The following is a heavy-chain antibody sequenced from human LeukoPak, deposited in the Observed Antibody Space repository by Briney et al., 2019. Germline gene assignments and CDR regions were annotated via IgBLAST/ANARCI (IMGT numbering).Heavy chain of an antibody. CDR3: AKDVATSSSSRQNTAFDY. D-gene: IGHD6-6*01. J-gene: IGHJ4*02. V-gene: IGHV3-23*01. CDR1: GFTFSSYA. Sequence: GGSLRLSCAASGFTFSSYAMSWVRQAPGKGLEWVSAISGSGGSTYYADSVKGRFTISRDNSKNTLYLQMNSLRAEDTAVYYCAKDVATSSSSRQNTAFDYWGQGTLVTVSS. CDR2: ISGSGGST.